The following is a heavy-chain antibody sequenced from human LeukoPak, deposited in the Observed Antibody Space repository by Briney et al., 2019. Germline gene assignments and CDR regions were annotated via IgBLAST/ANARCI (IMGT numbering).Heavy chain of an antibody. V-gene: IGHV3-30*18. CDR3: AKDWRYSSSTTPY. CDR1: GFDFSYYG. J-gene: IGHJ4*02. Sequence: GGSLRLSCAASGFDFSYYGMHWVRQAPGKGLEWVAVISHDGSDKYYADSVKGRFTISRDNSKDTLYLQMNSLRAEDTAAYYCAKDWRYSSSTTPYWGQGTLVTVSS. D-gene: IGHD6-13*01. CDR2: ISHDGSDK.